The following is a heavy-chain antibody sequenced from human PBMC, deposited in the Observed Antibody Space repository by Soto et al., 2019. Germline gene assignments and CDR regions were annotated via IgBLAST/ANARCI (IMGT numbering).Heavy chain of an antibody. J-gene: IGHJ4*02. CDR2: IKSKTDGGTT. Sequence: EVQLVESGGGLVKPGGSLRLSCAASGFTFSNAWMSWVRQAPGKGLEWVGGIKSKTDGGTTDYAAPVKGRFTLSRDDSKNTLYLQMNSLKTEDTAVYYCATMVRGVMHYWGQGTLVTVSS. CDR1: GFTFSNAW. D-gene: IGHD3-10*01. V-gene: IGHV3-15*01. CDR3: ATMVRGVMHY.